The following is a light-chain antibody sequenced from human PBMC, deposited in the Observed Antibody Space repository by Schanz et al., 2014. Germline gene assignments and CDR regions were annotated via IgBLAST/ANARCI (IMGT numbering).Light chain of an antibody. Sequence: ETVLTQSPGTLSLSPGETATLSCRASETVNGRFLAWYQQKPGQAPRLLIYGASTRATDIPDRFSGSGSGTDFTLTISRLEPEDFAVYYCQQYGSSPGTFGGGTKVEIK. CDR1: ETVNGRF. J-gene: IGKJ4*01. CDR2: GAS. CDR3: QQYGSSPGT. V-gene: IGKV3-20*01.